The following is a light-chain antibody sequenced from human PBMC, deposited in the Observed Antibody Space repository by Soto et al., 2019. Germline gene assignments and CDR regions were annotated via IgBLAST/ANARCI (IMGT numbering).Light chain of an antibody. CDR3: QQSSSTPRT. J-gene: IGKJ4*01. CDR2: SAS. Sequence: DFQMTQSPSSLSASVEDRVTISCRASQSIDNHLNWYQQRPGKAPKLLVYSASTLHSGVPSRFGGGGSGTDFTLTITSLQPEDSATYYCQQSSSTPRTFGGGTKVEIK. CDR1: QSIDNH. V-gene: IGKV1-39*01.